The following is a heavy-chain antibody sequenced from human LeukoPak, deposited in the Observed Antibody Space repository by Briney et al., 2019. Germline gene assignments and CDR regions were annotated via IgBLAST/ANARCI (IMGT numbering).Heavy chain of an antibody. D-gene: IGHD4-11*01. CDR2: ISPFNGQT. CDR1: GYDFINYA. Sequence: ASVKVSCKGSGYDFINYAITWVRQAPGQGLEWMGWISPFNGQTNYEQNLQGRVTMNIDRTTSTASMELRGLRSDDTGVYYCARAWDYSPRGRFVDWGQGTRVTVSS. V-gene: IGHV1-18*01. CDR3: ARAWDYSPRGRFVD. J-gene: IGHJ4*02.